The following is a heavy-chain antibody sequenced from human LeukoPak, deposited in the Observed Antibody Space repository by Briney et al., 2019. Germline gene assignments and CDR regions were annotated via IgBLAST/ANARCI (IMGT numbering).Heavy chain of an antibody. CDR3: ARTENYIPEDWFDP. V-gene: IGHV4-34*01. Sequence: PSETLSLTCAVYGGSFSGYYWSWIRQPPGKGLEWIGEINHSGSTNYNPSLKSRVTISVDTSKNQFSLKLSSVTAADTAVYYCARTENYIPEDWFDPRGQGTLVTVSS. D-gene: IGHD5-24*01. CDR1: GGSFSGYY. J-gene: IGHJ5*02. CDR2: INHSGST.